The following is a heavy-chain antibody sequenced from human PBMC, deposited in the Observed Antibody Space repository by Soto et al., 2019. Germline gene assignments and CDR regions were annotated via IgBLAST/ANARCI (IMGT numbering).Heavy chain of an antibody. CDR3: ARDPGESCSGGSCLKRMKLYYYYGMDV. Sequence: QVQLQESGPGLVKPSETLSLTCTVSGGSVSSGSYYWSWIRQPPGKGLEWIGYIYYSGSTNYNPSLKGRVTISVDTSKNQFSLKLSSVTAADTAVYYCARDPGESCSGGSCLKRMKLYYYYGMDVWGQGTTVTVSS. D-gene: IGHD2-15*01. J-gene: IGHJ6*02. V-gene: IGHV4-61*01. CDR2: IYYSGST. CDR1: GGSVSSGSYY.